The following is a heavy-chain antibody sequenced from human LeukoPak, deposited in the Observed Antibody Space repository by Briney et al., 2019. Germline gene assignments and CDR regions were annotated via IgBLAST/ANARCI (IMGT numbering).Heavy chain of an antibody. CDR3: ARHKSLAYCGGDCPDAFDI. D-gene: IGHD2-21*02. CDR2: IYYSGST. J-gene: IGHJ3*02. Sequence: PSETLSLTCTVSGGSISSYYWSWIRPPPGKGLEWIGYIYYSGSTNYNPSLKSRVTISVDTSKNQFSLKLSSVTAADTAVYYCARHKSLAYCGGDCPDAFDIWGQGTMVTVSS. V-gene: IGHV4-59*08. CDR1: GGSISSYY.